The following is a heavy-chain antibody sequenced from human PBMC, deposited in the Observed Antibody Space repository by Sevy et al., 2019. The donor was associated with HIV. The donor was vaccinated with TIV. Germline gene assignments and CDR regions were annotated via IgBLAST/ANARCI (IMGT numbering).Heavy chain of an antibody. CDR1: GFTFSSYS. CDR2: ISSSSYI. J-gene: IGHJ4*02. Sequence: GGSLRLSCAASGFTFSSYSMNWVRQAPGKGLEWVSSISSSSYIYYADSVKGRFTISRDNAKNSLYLQMNSLRAEDTAVYYCARDFRRSYDYIWGSYPLDYWGQGTLVTVSS. CDR3: ARDFRRSYDYIWGSYPLDY. V-gene: IGHV3-21*01. D-gene: IGHD3-16*02.